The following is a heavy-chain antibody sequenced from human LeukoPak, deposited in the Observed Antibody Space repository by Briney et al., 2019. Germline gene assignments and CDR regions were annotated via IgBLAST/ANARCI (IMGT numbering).Heavy chain of an antibody. V-gene: IGHV3-23*01. Sequence: GGSLRLSCAASGFTFGTFDMSWVRQAPGKGLEWVSTLSCIDSSCTEYYADSVKGRFTISRDNSKNTLFLQMSSLRVEDTAVYYCARITAHCFDHWGQGTLVTVTS. CDR2: LSCIDSSCTE. D-gene: IGHD3-16*01. J-gene: IGHJ4*02. CDR3: ARITAHCFDH. CDR1: GFTFGTFD.